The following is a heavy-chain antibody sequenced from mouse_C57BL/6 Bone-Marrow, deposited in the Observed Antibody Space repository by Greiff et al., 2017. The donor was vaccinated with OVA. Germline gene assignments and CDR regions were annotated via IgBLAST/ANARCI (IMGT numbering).Heavy chain of an antibody. CDR3: ARWRDYDGDYYAMDY. J-gene: IGHJ4*01. D-gene: IGHD2-4*01. CDR2: INPSSGYT. CDR1: GYTFTSYT. Sequence: QVQLQQSGAELARPGASVKMSCKASGYTFTSYTMHWVKQRPGQGLEWIGYINPSSGYTKYNQKFKDKATLTADKSSSTAYMQLSSLTSEDSAVYYCARWRDYDGDYYAMDYWGQGTSVTVSS. V-gene: IGHV1-4*01.